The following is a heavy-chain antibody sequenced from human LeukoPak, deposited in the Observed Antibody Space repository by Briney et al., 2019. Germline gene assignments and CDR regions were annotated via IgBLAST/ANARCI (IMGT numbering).Heavy chain of an antibody. CDR2: INTNTGNP. J-gene: IGHJ6*03. D-gene: IGHD5-18*01. Sequence: ASVKVSCKASGYTFTSYAMNWVRQAPGQGLEWMGWINTNTGNPTYAQGFTGRFVFSLDTSVSTAYLQISSLKAEDTAVYYCARILPVVDTAMDSRYYYYYMDVWGKGTTVTVSS. V-gene: IGHV7-4-1*02. CDR3: ARILPVVDTAMDSRYYYYYMDV. CDR1: GYTFTSYA.